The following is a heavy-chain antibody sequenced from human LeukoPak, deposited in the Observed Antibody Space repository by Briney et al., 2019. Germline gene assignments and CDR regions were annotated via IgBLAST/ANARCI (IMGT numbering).Heavy chain of an antibody. CDR3: TRGGWLEYSSSNYYYYYMDV. CDR1: GFTFGAYA. Sequence: GGSLRLSCTASGFTFGAYAMSWFRQAPGKGLEWVGFISSKANGGTTEYAASVKGRFTISRDDSKSIAYLQMNSLKTEDTAVYYCTRGGWLEYSSSNYYYYYMDVWGKGTTVTVSS. CDR2: ISSKANGGTT. V-gene: IGHV3-49*03. D-gene: IGHD6-13*01. J-gene: IGHJ6*03.